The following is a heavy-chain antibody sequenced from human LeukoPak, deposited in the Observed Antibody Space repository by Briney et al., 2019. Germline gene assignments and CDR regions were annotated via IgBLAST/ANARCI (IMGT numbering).Heavy chain of an antibody. CDR3: ARFYSSSSHDAFDI. D-gene: IGHD6-13*01. CDR2: INPNSGGT. J-gene: IGHJ3*02. CDR1: GHTFTGYY. Sequence: ASVKVSCRASGHTFTGYYMHWVRQAPGQGLEYMGWINPNSGGTNYAQKFQGRVTMTRDTSISTAYMELSRLRSDDTAVYYCARFYSSSSHDAFDIWGQGTMVTVSS. V-gene: IGHV1-2*02.